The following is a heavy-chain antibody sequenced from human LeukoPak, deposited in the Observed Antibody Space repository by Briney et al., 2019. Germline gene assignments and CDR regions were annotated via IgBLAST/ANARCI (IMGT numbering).Heavy chain of an antibody. CDR3: ARDLSSSWYFSWFDP. D-gene: IGHD6-13*01. CDR2: ISAYNGNT. J-gene: IGHJ5*02. V-gene: IGHV1-18*01. CDR1: GYTFTSYG. Sequence: GASVKVSCKASGYTFTSYGISWVRQAPGQGLEWMGWISAYNGNTNYAQKLQGRVTMTTDTSTSTAYMELRSLRSEDTAVYYCARDLSSSWYFSWFDPWGQGTLVTVSS.